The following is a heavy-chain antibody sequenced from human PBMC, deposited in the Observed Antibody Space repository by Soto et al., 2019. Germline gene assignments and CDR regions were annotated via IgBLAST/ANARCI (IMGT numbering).Heavy chain of an antibody. CDR1: GGTFSNYA. Sequence: QVHLVQSGAEVKKPGSSVNVSCKASGGTFSNYAITWVLQAPGQGLEWVGRIIPIFGTTNVAQKFQGRVTTTADKSTTTAYMELSGLRSDDTGVYYCAKDGGADGYFGNWLDPWGQGTLVTVSS. CDR2: IIPIFGTT. D-gene: IGHD5-12*01. J-gene: IGHJ5*02. CDR3: AKDGGADGYFGNWLDP. V-gene: IGHV1-69*08.